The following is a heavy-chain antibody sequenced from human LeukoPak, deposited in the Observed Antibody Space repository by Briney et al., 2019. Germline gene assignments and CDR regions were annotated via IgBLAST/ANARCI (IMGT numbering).Heavy chain of an antibody. V-gene: IGHV1-18*01. Sequence: ASVKVSCKASGYTFTNYGVSWVRQAPGQGLEWMGWISAYNGYTNYAQKFQFRVTMTTDTSTSTAYMELRSLTSDDTAVYYCARDKAGTTELTQYFQHWGQGTLVTVSS. CDR3: ARDKAGTTELTQYFQH. J-gene: IGHJ1*01. CDR2: ISAYNGYT. CDR1: GYTFTNYG. D-gene: IGHD1-7*01.